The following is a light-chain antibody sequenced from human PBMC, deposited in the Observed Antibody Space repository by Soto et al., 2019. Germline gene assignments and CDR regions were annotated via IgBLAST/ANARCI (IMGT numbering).Light chain of an antibody. CDR1: QSVTSGY. CDR3: QQYGGSVT. Sequence: EIVLTQSPGTLSLSPGDSATLSCRASQSVTSGYLAWYQQKPGQAPRLLIYGASTRDTGIPDRFSGSGSGTDFTLTISRLXXXXFAVYYCQQYGGSVTFGQGTKVEI. J-gene: IGKJ1*01. CDR2: GAS. V-gene: IGKV3-20*01.